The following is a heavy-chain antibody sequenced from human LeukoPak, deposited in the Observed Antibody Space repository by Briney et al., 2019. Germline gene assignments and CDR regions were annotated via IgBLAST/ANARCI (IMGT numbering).Heavy chain of an antibody. D-gene: IGHD6-13*01. V-gene: IGHV4-38-2*02. CDR1: GYSINSGCY. CDR3: ARLLRPGIAAASYYYYYYYYMDV. J-gene: IGHJ6*03. Sequence: SETLSLTCNVSGYSINSGCYWGWIRQFPGKGLEWIGSFYRSGTTYYHPSLESRVTISVDTSKNQFSLKLSSVTAADTAVYYCARLLRPGIAAASYYYYYYYYMDVWGKGTTVTISS. CDR2: FYRSGTT.